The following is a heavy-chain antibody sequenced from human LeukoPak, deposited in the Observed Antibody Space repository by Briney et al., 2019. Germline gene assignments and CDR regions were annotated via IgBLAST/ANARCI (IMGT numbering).Heavy chain of an antibody. J-gene: IGHJ4*02. Sequence: QPGGSLRLSCAASGFTFSSYGMHWVRQAPGKGLEWVALIWYDGSNKYYADSVKGRLTISRDNSKNTLYLQMNSLRAEDTAVYYCARDPTGYCSGGSCYPAYWGQGTLVTVSS. CDR3: ARDPTGYCSGGSCYPAY. CDR1: GFTFSSYG. CDR2: IWYDGSNK. D-gene: IGHD2-15*01. V-gene: IGHV3-33*01.